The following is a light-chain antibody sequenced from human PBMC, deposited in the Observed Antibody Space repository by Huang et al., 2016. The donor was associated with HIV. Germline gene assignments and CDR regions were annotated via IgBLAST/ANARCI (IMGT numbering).Light chain of an antibody. J-gene: IGKJ2*01. V-gene: IGKV3-11*01. CDR1: QRISNY. CDR3: QQRSNWPPTYT. CDR2: DAS. Sequence: EIVLTQSPAILSLSPGERATISCRDSQRISNYLAWFQQKPGQAPRLRIYDASNRATDIPARFSGSGSGTDFTLTIKCLEPEDSAVYYCQQRSNWPPTYTFGQGTKLEIK.